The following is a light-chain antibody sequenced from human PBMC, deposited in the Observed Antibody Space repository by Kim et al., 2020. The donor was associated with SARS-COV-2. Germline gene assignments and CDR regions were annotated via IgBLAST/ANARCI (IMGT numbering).Light chain of an antibody. J-gene: IGLJ3*02. Sequence: QPASVSGSPGQSITISCTGTNSDVGSFNLVSWYQQLPGKAPKLIIFEVSKRPSGVSNRFSASKSGNTASLSISGLQAEDESDYHCCSYAGRDTWVFGGGTRLTVL. CDR2: EVS. CDR3: CSYAGRDTWV. V-gene: IGLV2-23*02. CDR1: NSDVGSFNL.